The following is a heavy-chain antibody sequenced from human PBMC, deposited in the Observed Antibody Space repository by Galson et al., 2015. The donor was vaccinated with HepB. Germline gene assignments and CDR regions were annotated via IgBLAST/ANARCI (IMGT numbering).Heavy chain of an antibody. CDR1: GFTFDDYT. CDR3: AKDSSGWHRIYFQH. D-gene: IGHD6-19*01. CDR2: ISWDGGST. Sequence: SLRLSCAASGFTFDDYTMHWVRQAPGKGLEWVSLISWDGGSTYYADSVKGRFTISRDNSKNSLYLQMNSLRTEDTALYYCAKDSSGWHRIYFQHWGQGTLVTVSS. J-gene: IGHJ1*01. V-gene: IGHV3-43*01.